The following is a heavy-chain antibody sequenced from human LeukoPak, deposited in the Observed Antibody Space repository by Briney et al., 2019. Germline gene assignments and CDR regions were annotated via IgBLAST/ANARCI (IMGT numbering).Heavy chain of an antibody. CDR1: GFAFSSYS. J-gene: IGHJ4*02. Sequence: GGSLRLSCAASGFAFSSYSMNWVRQAPGKGLEWVSHTNSDGSATDYADSVRGRFTISRDNAKNTLYLHMNSLTVEDTAVYYCGRGMRDYYGLDYWGQGILVTVSS. D-gene: IGHD3-10*01. CDR2: TNSDGSAT. V-gene: IGHV3-74*01. CDR3: GRGMRDYYGLDY.